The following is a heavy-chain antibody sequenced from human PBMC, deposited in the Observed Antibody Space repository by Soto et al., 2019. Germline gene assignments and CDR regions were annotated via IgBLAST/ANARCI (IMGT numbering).Heavy chain of an antibody. CDR2: IHYTGSI. CDR1: GGSISSEYFH. V-gene: IGHV4-30-4*08. D-gene: IGHD2-21*02. CDR3: AREDDGGDRDYYGLDV. Sequence: QVQLQQSGPGLVEPSQTLSLTCAVSGGSISSEYFHWTWIRQSPGKGLEGIGYIHYTGSIMYNPSFKSRLTMAVDTTKNQSSIQLTSVTAADTAVYFCAREDDGGDRDYYGLDVWGQGTTVTVSS. J-gene: IGHJ6*02.